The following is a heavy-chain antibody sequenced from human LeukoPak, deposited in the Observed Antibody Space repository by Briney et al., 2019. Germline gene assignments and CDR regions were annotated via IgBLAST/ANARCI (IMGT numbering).Heavy chain of an antibody. CDR2: INPNSGGT. J-gene: IGHJ4*02. CDR3: ARDKGGYDSSGYIGSLLYYFDY. D-gene: IGHD3-22*01. Sequence: ASVKVSCKASGYTFTGYYMHWVRQAPGQGLEWMGWINPNSGGTNYAQKFQGRVTMTRDTSNSTAYMELSRLRSDDTAVYYCARDKGGYDSSGYIGSLLYYFDYWGQGTLVTVSS. CDR1: GYTFTGYY. V-gene: IGHV1-2*02.